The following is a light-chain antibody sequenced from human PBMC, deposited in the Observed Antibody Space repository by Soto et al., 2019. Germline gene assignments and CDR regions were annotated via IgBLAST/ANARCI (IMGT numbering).Light chain of an antibody. J-gene: IGKJ5*01. V-gene: IGKV1-39*01. Sequence: DIQMTQSPSSLSPSVGDRVTITCRASQSISSYLNWYQQKPVKAPKXLIYAASSLQSGVPSRFSGSGSGTDLTITISSLQPEDCETYYGQQSYSTLITFGQGTRLEIK. CDR3: QQSYSTLIT. CDR1: QSISSY. CDR2: AAS.